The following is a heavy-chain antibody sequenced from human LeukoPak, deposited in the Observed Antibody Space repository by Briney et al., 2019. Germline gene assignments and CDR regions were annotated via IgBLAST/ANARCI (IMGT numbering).Heavy chain of an antibody. D-gene: IGHD2-2*01. CDR1: GFTFSSYA. Sequence: GGSLRLSCAASGFTFSSYAMHWVRQAPGKGLEWVAVISYDGSNKYYADSVKGRFTISRDNSKNTLYLQMNSLRAEDTAVYYCARDRLNQLPAYYFDYWGQGTLVTVSS. CDR3: ARDRLNQLPAYYFDY. CDR2: ISYDGSNK. J-gene: IGHJ4*02. V-gene: IGHV3-30*04.